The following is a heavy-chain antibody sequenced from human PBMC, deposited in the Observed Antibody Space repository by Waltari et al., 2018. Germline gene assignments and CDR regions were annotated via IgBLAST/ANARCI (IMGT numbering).Heavy chain of an antibody. J-gene: IGHJ4*02. Sequence: QVQLQESGPGLVKPSETLSLTCPVSGYSISSGYYWGWIRQPPGKGLEWIGSIYNSGSTYYNPSLKSRVTISVDTSKNQFSLKLSSVTAADMAVYYCARATYSRAHDYWGQGTLVTVSS. D-gene: IGHD6-13*01. CDR1: GYSISSGYY. V-gene: IGHV4-38-2*02. CDR2: IYNSGST. CDR3: ARATYSRAHDY.